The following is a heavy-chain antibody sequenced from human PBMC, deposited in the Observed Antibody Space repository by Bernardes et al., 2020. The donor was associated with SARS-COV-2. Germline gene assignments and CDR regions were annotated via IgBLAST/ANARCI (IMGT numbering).Heavy chain of an antibody. Sequence: GGCRRLSFGASGFTFGSYSMSWVRQGPGKGLEWVSSISSGSSYIYYADSTKGRFTISRDNDKSSLYLQINSLRAEDTAVYYCASSLGTTVVTGDAFDVWGQGTMVSVSS. V-gene: IGHV3-21*01. CDR2: ISSGSSYI. CDR1: GFTFGSYS. J-gene: IGHJ3*01. CDR3: ASSLGTTVVTGDAFDV. D-gene: IGHD4-17*01.